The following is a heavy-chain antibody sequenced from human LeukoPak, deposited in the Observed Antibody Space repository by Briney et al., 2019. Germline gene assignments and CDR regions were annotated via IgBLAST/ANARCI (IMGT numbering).Heavy chain of an antibody. J-gene: IGHJ3*02. CDR3: ARVREVWYSSSWHDAFDI. V-gene: IGHV4-38-2*01. D-gene: IGHD6-13*01. CDR2: IYHSGST. CDR1: GYSISSGYY. Sequence: PSETLSLTCAVSGYSISSGYYWGWIRQPPGKGLGWIGSIYHSGSTYYNPSLKSRVTISVDTSKNQFSLKLSSVTAADTAVYYCARVREVWYSSSWHDAFDIWGQGTMVTVSS.